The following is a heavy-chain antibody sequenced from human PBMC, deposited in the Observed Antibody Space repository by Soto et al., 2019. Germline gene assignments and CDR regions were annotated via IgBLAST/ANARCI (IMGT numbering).Heavy chain of an antibody. D-gene: IGHD4-17*01. V-gene: IGHV4-4*07. J-gene: IGHJ5*02. CDR1: GGSMSKFY. Sequence: QVQVQESGPGLVKPSETLSLTCSVSGGSMSKFYWSWIRKTAGKGLEWMGRVYATGTSDYNPSHRSRIAMSVDISKKTFSLRLRSVTAADTGVYYCVRDGSKTLRDCFDPWGQGILVTVSS. CDR3: VRDGSKTLRDCFDP. CDR2: VYATGTS.